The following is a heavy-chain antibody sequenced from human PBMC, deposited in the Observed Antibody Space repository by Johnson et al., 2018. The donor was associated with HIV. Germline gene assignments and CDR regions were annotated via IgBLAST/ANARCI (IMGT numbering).Heavy chain of an antibody. CDR2: IYSGGST. Sequence: VQLVESGGGLVQPGGSLRLSCAASGFTVSNYYMTWVRQSPGKGLEWVSVIYSGGSTYYAYSVKGRFTISRDTSKNTLYLQMNSLRAEDTAVYYCARDPYYDFLTGPRDAFDIWGQGTMVTVSS. J-gene: IGHJ3*02. CDR1: GFTVSNYY. D-gene: IGHD3-9*01. V-gene: IGHV3-66*01. CDR3: ARDPYYDFLTGPRDAFDI.